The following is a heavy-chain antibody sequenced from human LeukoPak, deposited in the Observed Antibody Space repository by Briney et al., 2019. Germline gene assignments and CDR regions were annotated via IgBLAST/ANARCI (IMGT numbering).Heavy chain of an antibody. Sequence: GGSLRLSCVASGFTFSTYWMHWVRQAPGKGLVWVSHINSDGSSTSYADSVKGRFTISRDNAKNTLYLQMNSLRAEDTAVYYCARDPDYDFWSGYFDYWGQGTLVTVSS. D-gene: IGHD3-3*01. V-gene: IGHV3-74*01. CDR1: GFTFSTYW. CDR3: ARDPDYDFWSGYFDY. J-gene: IGHJ4*02. CDR2: INSDGSST.